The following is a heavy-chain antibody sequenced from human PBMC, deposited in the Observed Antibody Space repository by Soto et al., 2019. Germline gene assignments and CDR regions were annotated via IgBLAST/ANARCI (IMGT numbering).Heavy chain of an antibody. J-gene: IGHJ6*01. CDR3: ARGFPSSSWYVSYYGMDV. CDR1: GFTFSSYG. D-gene: IGHD6-13*01. CDR2: IWYDGSNK. Sequence: QVQLVESGGGVVQPGRSLRLSCAASGFTFSSYGMHWVRQAPGKGLEWVAVIWYDGSNKYYADSVKGRFTISRDNSKNTLYLQMNSLRAEDTAVYYCARGFPSSSWYVSYYGMDVWGQGTTVTVSS. V-gene: IGHV3-33*01.